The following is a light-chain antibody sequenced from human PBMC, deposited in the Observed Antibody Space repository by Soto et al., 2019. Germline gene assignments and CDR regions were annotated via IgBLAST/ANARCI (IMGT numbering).Light chain of an antibody. J-gene: IGKJ1*01. CDR3: QQYYSYPRT. CDR1: QGISSY. Sequence: AILMTQSPSSLSASTGDRVTITCRASQGISSYLAWYQQKPGKAPKLLIYAASTLQSGVPSRFSGSGSGTDFTLTISCLQSEDFATYYCQQYYSYPRTFGQGTKVAIK. CDR2: AAS. V-gene: IGKV1-8*01.